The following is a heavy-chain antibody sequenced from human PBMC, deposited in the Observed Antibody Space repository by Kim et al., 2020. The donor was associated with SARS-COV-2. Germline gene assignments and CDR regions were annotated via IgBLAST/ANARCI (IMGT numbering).Heavy chain of an antibody. CDR1: GDSVSSNDAA. CDR3: ARDPANYYDTGGYYFRFDA. Sequence: SQTLSLTCAISGDSVSSNDAAWNWIRQSPSRGLEWLGRTYYKYKWFNHYAESVKSRIIISPDTSKNQFSLHLNSVTPQDSAVYFCARDPANYYDTGGYYFRFDAGGQGTLVTVSS. J-gene: IGHJ4*02. V-gene: IGHV6-1*01. CDR2: TYYKYKWFN. D-gene: IGHD3-22*01.